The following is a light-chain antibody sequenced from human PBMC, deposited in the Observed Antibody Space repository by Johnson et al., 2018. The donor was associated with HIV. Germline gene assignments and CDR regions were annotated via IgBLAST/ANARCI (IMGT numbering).Light chain of an antibody. CDR3: ATWGASLSANV. Sequence: QPVLTQPPSVSAAPGRWVTVSCSGTTSNIGDHSVYWFQHLPGAAPKLLIYDNDRRPSGVPDRFSGSKSAASATLDITGLQSGDEGDYYCATWGASLSANVFGPGPKVTVL. V-gene: IGLV1-51*02. CDR2: DND. CDR1: TSNIGDHS. J-gene: IGLJ1*01.